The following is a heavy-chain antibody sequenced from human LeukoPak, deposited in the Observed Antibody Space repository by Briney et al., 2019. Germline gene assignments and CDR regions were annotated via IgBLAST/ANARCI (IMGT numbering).Heavy chain of an antibody. CDR3: ARASSYGDYFYYDYGMDV. CDR2: IWYDGSNK. CDR1: GFTFSSYG. Sequence: GGSLRLSCAASGFTFSSYGMHWVRQAPGKGLEWVAVIWYDGSNKYYADPVKGRFTISRDNSKNTLYLQMNSLRAEDTAVYYCARASSYGDYFYYDYGMDVGGQGTTVTVSS. D-gene: IGHD4-17*01. V-gene: IGHV3-33*01. J-gene: IGHJ6*02.